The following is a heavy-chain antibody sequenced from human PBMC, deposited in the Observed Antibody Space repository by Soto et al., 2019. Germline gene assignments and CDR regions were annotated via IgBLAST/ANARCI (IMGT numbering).Heavy chain of an antibody. D-gene: IGHD3-22*01. J-gene: IGHJ6*02. CDR3: AKAIENYSTGYYKPFYYFGVDV. V-gene: IGHV3-30*18. Sequence: GGSLRLSCAASGFTFGSYGMHWVRQAPGKGLEWVAGISYDGSKEYYGESVKGRFTISSDNSKNTLYLQMNSLRVEDTAVYYCAKAIENYSTGYYKPFYYFGVDVWGQGTTVTVSS. CDR2: ISYDGSKE. CDR1: GFTFGSYG.